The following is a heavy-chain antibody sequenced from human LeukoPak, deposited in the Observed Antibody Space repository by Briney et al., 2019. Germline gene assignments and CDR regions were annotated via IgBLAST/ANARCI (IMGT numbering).Heavy chain of an antibody. J-gene: IGHJ6*03. CDR1: GGSISSYY. Sequence: SETLSLTCTVSGGSISSYYWSWIRQPPGKGLEWIGYIYYSGSTNYNPSLKSRVTISVDTSKNQFSLKLSSVTAADTAVYYCARRDCSSTSCLGFGYYYYYMDVWGKGTTVTASS. CDR2: IYYSGST. V-gene: IGHV4-59*01. D-gene: IGHD2-2*01. CDR3: ARRDCSSTSCLGFGYYYYYMDV.